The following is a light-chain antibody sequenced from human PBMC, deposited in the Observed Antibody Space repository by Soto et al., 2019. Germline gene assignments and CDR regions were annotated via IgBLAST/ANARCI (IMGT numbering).Light chain of an antibody. Sequence: QSVLTQPPSASGTPGQRVTISCSGSSSNIGSNTVNWYQQLPGTAPKLLIYSNNHRTSGVPDRFSGSKSGTSASLAISGLQAEDEADYYCAAWDDSVNGVVFGGGTKVTVL. V-gene: IGLV1-44*01. CDR3: AAWDDSVNGVV. J-gene: IGLJ2*01. CDR1: SSNIGSNT. CDR2: SNN.